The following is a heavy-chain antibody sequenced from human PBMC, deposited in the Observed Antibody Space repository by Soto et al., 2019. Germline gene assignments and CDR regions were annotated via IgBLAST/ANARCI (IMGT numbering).Heavy chain of an antibody. CDR2: ISGSGGST. J-gene: IGHJ6*02. D-gene: IGHD3-9*01. V-gene: IGHV3-23*01. CDR1: GFTFSSYA. Sequence: GGTLRLSCAASGFTFSSYAMSWVRQAPGKGLEWVSAISGSGGSTYYADSVKGRFTISRDNSKNTLYLQMNSLRAEDTAVYYCAKDSLLYFDPLGPYAMHVWGQATLVTLSS. CDR3: AKDSLLYFDPLGPYAMHV.